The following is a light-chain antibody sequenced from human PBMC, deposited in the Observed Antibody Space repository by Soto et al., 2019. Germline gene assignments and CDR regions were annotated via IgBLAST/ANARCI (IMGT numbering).Light chain of an antibody. CDR1: ESLVHSDGTTY. V-gene: IGKV2-24*01. CDR2: QIS. CDR3: LQARHFPWT. J-gene: IGKJ1*01. Sequence: EIVMTQTPLSSPVTLGQPASISCRSSESLVHSDGTTYLSWFHLRPGQPPRLLIHQISDRFYGVPDRFSGSGAGTEFTLKISRVEAEDVGLYYCLQARHFPWTFGQGTKVEVK.